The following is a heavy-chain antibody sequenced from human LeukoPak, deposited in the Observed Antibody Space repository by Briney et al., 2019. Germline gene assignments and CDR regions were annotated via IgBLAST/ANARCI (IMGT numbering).Heavy chain of an antibody. CDR3: ARRIDAAGTFYYYYGMDV. J-gene: IGHJ6*02. CDR2: MYPGDSDT. V-gene: IGHV5-51*01. D-gene: IGHD6-13*01. CDR1: GYSFTSYW. Sequence: GESLKISCKGSGYSFTSYWIGWVRQMPGKGLEWMGIMYPGDSDTRYSPSFQGQVTISADKSISTAYLQWSSLKASDTAMYYCARRIDAAGTFYYYYGMDVWGQGTTVTVSS.